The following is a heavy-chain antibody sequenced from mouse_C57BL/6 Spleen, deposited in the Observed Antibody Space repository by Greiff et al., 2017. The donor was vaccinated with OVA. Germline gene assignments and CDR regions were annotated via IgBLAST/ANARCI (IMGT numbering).Heavy chain of an antibody. CDR1: GYTFTSYW. D-gene: IGHD1-1*01. CDR3: ARGDYYGSSPFAD. J-gene: IGHJ3*01. V-gene: IGHV1-55*01. CDR2: IYPGSGST. Sequence: QVQLQQPGAELVKPGASVKMSCKASGYTFTSYWITWVKQRPGQGLEWIGDIYPGSGSTNYNEKFKSKATLTVDTSSSTAYMQLSSLTSEDSAVYYCARGDYYGSSPFADWGQGTLVTVSA.